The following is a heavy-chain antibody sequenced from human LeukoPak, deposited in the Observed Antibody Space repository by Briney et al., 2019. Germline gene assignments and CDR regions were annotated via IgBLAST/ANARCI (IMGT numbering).Heavy chain of an antibody. D-gene: IGHD5-18*01. CDR1: GFTVSNND. V-gene: IGHV3-53*01. J-gene: IGHJ4*02. Sequence: GGSLRLSCAASGFTVSNNDMSWVRQAPGKGLKWVSVIYSGGSAYYADSVNGRFTISKDNSKNTLYLQMNSLGAEDTAVYYCARGKRRGYSYGDYYFGHWGQGTLVTVSS. CDR2: IYSGGSA. CDR3: ARGKRRGYSYGDYYFGH.